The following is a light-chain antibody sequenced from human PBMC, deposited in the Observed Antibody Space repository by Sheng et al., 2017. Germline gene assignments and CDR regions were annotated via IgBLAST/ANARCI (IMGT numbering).Light chain of an antibody. CDR2: KAS. J-gene: IGKJ1*01. CDR3: QQYNSNLGT. Sequence: IWMTQSPSLLSASTGDRVTISCRVSQGISTYLAWYRQKPGKAPKLLIYKASRLESGVPSRFSASTSGTEFTLTISGLQPDDFATYYCQQYNSNLGTFGQGTKVEIK. CDR1: QGISTY. V-gene: IGKV1D-8*02.